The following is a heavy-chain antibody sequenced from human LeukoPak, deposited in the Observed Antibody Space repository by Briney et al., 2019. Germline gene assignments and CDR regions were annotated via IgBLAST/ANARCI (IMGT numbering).Heavy chain of an antibody. D-gene: IGHD2-21*01. J-gene: IGHJ5*02. CDR3: ATHRGDS. CDR2: INPNSGDT. CDR1: GYTFTGYY. V-gene: IGHV1-2*02. Sequence: ASVRVSCKASGYTFTGYYIHWVRQAPGQGLEWMGWINPNSGDTKYAQKFQGSVTMTRDTSFNTAYMELSRLRSDDTAIYYCATHRGDSWGQGTLVTVSS.